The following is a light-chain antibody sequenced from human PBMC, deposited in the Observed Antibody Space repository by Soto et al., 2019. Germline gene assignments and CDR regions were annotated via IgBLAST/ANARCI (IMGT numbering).Light chain of an antibody. CDR2: AAS. J-gene: IGKJ3*01. Sequence: DVQMTQSPSSLSASVGDRVTITCRASQSISSYLNWYQQKPGKAPKLLISAASTLQSGVPSRFSGSGSGTEFTLTISSLQSEDFAVYYCQHYNNWPPFTFGPGTKVDIK. CDR3: QHYNNWPPFT. V-gene: IGKV1-39*01. CDR1: QSISSY.